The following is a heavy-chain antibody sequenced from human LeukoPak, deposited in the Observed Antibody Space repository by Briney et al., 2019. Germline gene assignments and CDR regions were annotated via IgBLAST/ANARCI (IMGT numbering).Heavy chain of an antibody. Sequence: PSETLSLTCVLYGGSSTNYFWSWIRQPPGKGLEWIGAINRSAGTNYNPSLKSRVTISIDTSKNQFSLKLSSVTAADTAVYYCARRGPPRTMLRGVKSGWFDPWGQGTLVTVSS. CDR2: INRSAGT. CDR3: ARRGPPRTMLRGVKSGWFDP. J-gene: IGHJ5*02. D-gene: IGHD3-10*01. V-gene: IGHV4-34*01. CDR1: GGSSTNYF.